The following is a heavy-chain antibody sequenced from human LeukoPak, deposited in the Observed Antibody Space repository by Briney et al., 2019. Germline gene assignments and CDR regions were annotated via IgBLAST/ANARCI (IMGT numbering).Heavy chain of an antibody. V-gene: IGHV4-39*01. CDR2: IYYSGST. CDR3: ARRPLSDAFDI. Sequence: SETLSLTCTVSGGFISSSSYYWGWIRQPPGKGLEWIGSIYYSGSTYYNPSLKSRVTISVDTSKNQFSLKLSSVTAADTAVYYCARRPLSDAFDIWGQGTMVTVSS. J-gene: IGHJ3*02. CDR1: GGFISSSSYY.